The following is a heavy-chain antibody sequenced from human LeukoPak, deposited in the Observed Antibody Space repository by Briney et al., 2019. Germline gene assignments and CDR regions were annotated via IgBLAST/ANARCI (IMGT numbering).Heavy chain of an antibody. CDR1: GGSISGNY. CDR3: ARECSSTSCPYNNMDV. V-gene: IGHV4-4*07. Sequence: SETLSLTCTVSGGSISGNYWSWIRRPAGKGLEWIGRISNSGSTYYNPSLKSRVTMSVDTSKNQFSLKLSSVTAADTAVYYCARECSSTSCPYNNMDVWGQGTTVTVSS. J-gene: IGHJ6*02. CDR2: ISNSGST. D-gene: IGHD2-2*01.